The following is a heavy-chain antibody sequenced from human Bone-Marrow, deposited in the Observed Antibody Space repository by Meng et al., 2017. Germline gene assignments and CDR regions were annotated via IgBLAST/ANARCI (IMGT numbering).Heavy chain of an antibody. J-gene: IGHJ2*01. V-gene: IGHV3-21*01. CDR1: GFTFSSYS. CDR2: ISSSSYI. Sequence: GESLKISCAASGFTFSSYSMNWVRQAPGKGLEWVSSISSSSYIYYADSVKGRFTISRDNAKNSLYLQMNSLRAEDTAVYYCARAFRDGYNSNWYFDLWGRGTLVTVSS. D-gene: IGHD5-24*01. CDR3: ARAFRDGYNSNWYFDL.